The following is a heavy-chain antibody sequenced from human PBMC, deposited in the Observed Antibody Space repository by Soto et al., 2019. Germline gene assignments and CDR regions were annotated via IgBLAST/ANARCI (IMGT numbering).Heavy chain of an antibody. Sequence: GGSLRLSCAASGFTFSSYSMNWVRQAPGKGLEWVSYISSSSSTIYYADSVKGRFTISRDNAKNSLYLQMNSLRDEDTAVYYCARDLMYYYDSSGYPARYYYGMDVWGQGTTVTVSS. V-gene: IGHV3-48*02. CDR3: ARDLMYYYDSSGYPARYYYGMDV. CDR1: GFTFSSYS. J-gene: IGHJ6*02. D-gene: IGHD3-22*01. CDR2: ISSSSSTI.